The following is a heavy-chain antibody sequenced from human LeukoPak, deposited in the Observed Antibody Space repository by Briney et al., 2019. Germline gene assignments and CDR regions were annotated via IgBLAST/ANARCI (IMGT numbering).Heavy chain of an antibody. CDR2: ITATGSRT. Sequence: GGSLRLSCAASGLTFSSYTMSWVRQAPGKGLEWVSGITATGSRTYYADSVKGRFTISRDSSKNTLYLQLNSLGVDDTAVYYCATSMGGGNIDYWGQGTLVTVSS. CDR1: GLTFSSYT. J-gene: IGHJ4*02. V-gene: IGHV3-23*01. D-gene: IGHD3-16*01. CDR3: ATSMGGGNIDY.